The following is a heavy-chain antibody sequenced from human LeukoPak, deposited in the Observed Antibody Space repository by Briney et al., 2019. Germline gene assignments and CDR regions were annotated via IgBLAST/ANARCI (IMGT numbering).Heavy chain of an antibody. V-gene: IGHV3-21*01. J-gene: IGHJ6*02. Sequence: GGSLRLSCAASGFTFSSYSMNWVRQAPGKGLEWVSSISSSSSYIYYADSVKGRFTISRDNAKNSLYLQMNSLRAEDTAVYYCARDKRSVAGIEHYYYGMDVWGQGTTVTVSS. CDR2: ISSSSSYI. D-gene: IGHD6-19*01. CDR3: ARDKRSVAGIEHYYYGMDV. CDR1: GFTFSSYS.